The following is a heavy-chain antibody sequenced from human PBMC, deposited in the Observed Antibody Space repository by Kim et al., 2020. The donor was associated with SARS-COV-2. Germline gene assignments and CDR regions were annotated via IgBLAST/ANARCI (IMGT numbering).Heavy chain of an antibody. Sequence: NYSPSLQGHVTISADKSISTAYLQWSSLKASDTAIYYCARGQYSFDSTSVWGQGTLVTVSS. J-gene: IGHJ4*02. V-gene: IGHV5-10-1*01. CDR3: ARGQYSFDSTSV. D-gene: IGHD3-22*01.